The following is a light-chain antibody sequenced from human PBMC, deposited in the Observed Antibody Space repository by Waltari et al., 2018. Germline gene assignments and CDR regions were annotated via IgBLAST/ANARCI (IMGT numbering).Light chain of an antibody. CDR1: SSDVGAYDY. CDR3: NSYTTTRTLV. CDR2: DVT. Sequence: QSALTQPASVSGSPGTSITISCTGTSSDVGAYDYVSWYHQHPGKAPKLMIYDVTNRPSGVSDRFSGSKSGNTASLTISGLQAEDEADYYCNSYTTTRTLVFGGGTKVTVL. J-gene: IGLJ3*02. V-gene: IGLV2-14*03.